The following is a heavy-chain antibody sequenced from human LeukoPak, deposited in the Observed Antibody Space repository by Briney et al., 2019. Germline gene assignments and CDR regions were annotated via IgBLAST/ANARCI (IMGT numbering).Heavy chain of an antibody. Sequence: SETLSLTCTVSGYSISSGYYWGWIRQPPGKGLEWIGYIYYSGSTNYNPSLKSRVTISVDTSKNQFSLKLSSVTAADTAVYYCARDVDTAMVNWGQGTLVTVSS. CDR2: IYYSGST. CDR3: ARDVDTAMVN. J-gene: IGHJ4*02. D-gene: IGHD5-18*01. V-gene: IGHV4-61*01. CDR1: GYSISSGYY.